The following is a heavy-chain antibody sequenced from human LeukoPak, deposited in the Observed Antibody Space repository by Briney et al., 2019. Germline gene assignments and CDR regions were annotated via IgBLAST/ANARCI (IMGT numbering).Heavy chain of an antibody. CDR2: INPNSGGT. D-gene: IGHD6-6*01. V-gene: IGHV1-2*04. J-gene: IGHJ6*02. Sequence: GASVNVSCKASGYTFTGYYMHWVRQAPGRGLEWMGWINPNSGGTNYAQKFQGWVTMTRDTSISTAYMELSRLRSDDTAVYYCARVRAARTSYYGMDVWGQGTTVTVSS. CDR3: ARVRAARTSYYGMDV. CDR1: GYTFTGYY.